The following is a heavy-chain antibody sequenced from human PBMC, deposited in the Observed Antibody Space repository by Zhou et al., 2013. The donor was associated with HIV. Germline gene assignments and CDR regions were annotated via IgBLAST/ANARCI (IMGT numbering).Heavy chain of an antibody. CDR1: GGTFSSYA. D-gene: IGHD2-15*01. J-gene: IGHJ4*02. V-gene: IGHV1-69*04. CDR3: ARAGYCSGGSCGYFDY. CDR2: IIPILGIA. Sequence: QVQLVQSGAEVKKPGSSVKVSCKASGGTFSSYAISWVRQAPGQGLEWMGRIIPILGIANYAQKFQGRVTITADKSTSTAYMELSSLRSEDTAVYYCARAGYCSGGSCGYFDYWGQGTLVTVSS.